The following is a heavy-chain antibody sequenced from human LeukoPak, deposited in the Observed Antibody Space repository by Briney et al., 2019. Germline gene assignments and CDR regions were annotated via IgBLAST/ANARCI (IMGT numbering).Heavy chain of an antibody. CDR2: IFYSGST. CDR1: GGSVSSDSYY. J-gene: IGHJ4*02. D-gene: IGHD1-26*01. V-gene: IGHV4-61*01. CDR3: ARGEWDLLFDY. Sequence: KPSETLSLTCTVSGGSVSSDSYYWNWIRQPPGKGLEWIGYIFYSGSTNYNPSLKSRVTISVDTSKNQFSLKLSSVTAADTAVYYCARGEWDLLFDYWGQGTLVTVSS.